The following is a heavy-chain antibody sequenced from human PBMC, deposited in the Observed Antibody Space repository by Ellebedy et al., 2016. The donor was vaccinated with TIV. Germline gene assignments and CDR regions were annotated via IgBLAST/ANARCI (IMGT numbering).Heavy chain of an antibody. J-gene: IGHJ4*02. CDR2: IKSKTDGGTT. Sequence: GGSLRLXXAASGFTFSNAWMSWVRQAPGKGLEWVGRIKSKTDGGTTDYAAPVKGRFTISRDDSKNTLYLQMNSLKTEDTAVYYCARDYFDWIRRGGSDYWGQGTLVTVSS. V-gene: IGHV3-15*01. CDR1: GFTFSNAW. D-gene: IGHD3-9*01. CDR3: ARDYFDWIRRGGSDY.